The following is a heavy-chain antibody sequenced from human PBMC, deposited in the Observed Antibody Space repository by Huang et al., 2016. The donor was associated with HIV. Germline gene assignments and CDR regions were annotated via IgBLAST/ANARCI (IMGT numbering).Heavy chain of an antibody. CDR1: GGSFSGYY. V-gene: IGHV4-34*01. CDR2: INQSGIP. Sequence: QVQLQQWGAGLLKPSETLSLTCEVYGGSFSGYYVSWIRQSPGKGLEWIGEINQSGIPNDNPSVKSRLTISVDTSNNKLFRKLGSVTAADTAVYYCARERMMSWLDDHDAFDIWGQGTMVTVSS. CDR3: ARERMMSWLDDHDAFDI. J-gene: IGHJ3*02. D-gene: IGHD1-1*01.